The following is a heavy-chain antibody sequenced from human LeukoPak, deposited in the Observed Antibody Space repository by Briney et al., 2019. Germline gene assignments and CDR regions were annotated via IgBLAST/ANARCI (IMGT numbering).Heavy chain of an antibody. CDR1: GGSISSSTYY. J-gene: IGHJ6*03. Sequence: KPSETLSLTCTVSGGSISSSTYYWGWIRQPPGKGLEWIASIYYSGSTYYNPSLKSRVTISVDTSKNQFSLKLSSVTAADTAVYYCARENPYSGYDNYYYYYYMDVWGKGTTVTISS. V-gene: IGHV4-39*07. CDR3: ARENPYSGYDNYYYYYYMDV. D-gene: IGHD5-12*01. CDR2: IYYSGST.